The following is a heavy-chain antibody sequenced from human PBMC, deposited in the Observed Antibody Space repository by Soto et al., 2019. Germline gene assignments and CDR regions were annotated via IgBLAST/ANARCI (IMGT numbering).Heavy chain of an antibody. CDR3: AEGLVEVSMRNLFDY. CDR2: ISGPWVAELGGTGDST. CDR1: GFTFRNFG. J-gene: IGHJ4*02. V-gene: IGHV3-23*01. Sequence: EVQLLESGGGSVQPGASLRLSCVGSGFTFRNFGMNWVRQVPGKGLEWVASISGPWVAELGGTGDSTYYIDSVRGRFTTSRDNYKTAGSLPMKNLRFEDTAVYYCAEGLVEVSMRNLFDYWGPGTLVTVS.